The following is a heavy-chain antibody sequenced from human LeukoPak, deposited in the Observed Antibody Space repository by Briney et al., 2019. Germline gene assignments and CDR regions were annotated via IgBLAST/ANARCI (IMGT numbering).Heavy chain of an antibody. V-gene: IGHV4-59*01. D-gene: IGHD3-10*01. J-gene: IGHJ4*02. CDR3: ARGPEYYGSGSYYNGNDY. CDR2: VYYSGST. Sequence: SETLSLTCTVSGGSISSYYWSWIRQPPGKGLEWIGYVYYSGSTNYNPSLKSRVTISADTSKNQFSLKLSSVTAADTAVYYCARGPEYYGSGSYYNGNDYWGQGTLVTVSS. CDR1: GGSISSYY.